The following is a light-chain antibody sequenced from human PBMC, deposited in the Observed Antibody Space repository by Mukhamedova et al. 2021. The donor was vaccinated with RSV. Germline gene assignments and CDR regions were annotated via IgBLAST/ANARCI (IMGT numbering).Light chain of an antibody. V-gene: IGKV1-17*01. CDR2: AAS. J-gene: IGKJ4*01. CDR3: QQYNNWPLT. Sequence: WYQRRVHGKAPKRLIYAASSLQSGVPSRFSGSGSGTEFTLTISSMQSEDFAVYYCQQYNNWPLTFGGGTKVEIK.